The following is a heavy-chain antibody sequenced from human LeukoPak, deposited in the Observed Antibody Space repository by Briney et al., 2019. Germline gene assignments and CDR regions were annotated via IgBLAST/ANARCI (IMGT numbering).Heavy chain of an antibody. D-gene: IGHD6-19*01. V-gene: IGHV1-2*02. CDR3: ARPSRRYSSGWYYFDY. J-gene: IGHJ4*02. CDR2: INPNSGGT. CDR1: GGTFSSYA. Sequence: ASVKASCKASGGTFSSYAISWVRQAPGQGLEWMGWINPNSGGTNYAQKFQGRVTMTRDTSISTAYMELSRLRSDDTAVYYCARPSRRYSSGWYYFDYWGQGTLVTVSS.